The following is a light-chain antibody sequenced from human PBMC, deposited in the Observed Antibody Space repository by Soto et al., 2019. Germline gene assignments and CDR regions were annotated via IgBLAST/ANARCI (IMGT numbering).Light chain of an antibody. V-gene: IGKV3-11*01. Sequence: EIVLTQSPATLSLSPGARAPLSCRASPSVTNFLAWYQQKPGQAPRLLIYGAFNRATGIPARFSGSGSGTDFTLTISSLEPEDSAIYYCQQRNIWPPVTFGQGTRLEIK. CDR1: PSVTNF. CDR2: GAF. CDR3: QQRNIWPPVT. J-gene: IGKJ5*01.